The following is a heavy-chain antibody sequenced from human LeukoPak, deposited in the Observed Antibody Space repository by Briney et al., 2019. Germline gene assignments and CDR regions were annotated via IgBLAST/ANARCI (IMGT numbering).Heavy chain of an antibody. D-gene: IGHD4-17*01. V-gene: IGHV1-69*04. Sequence: ASVKVSCKASGGTFSSYAISWVRQAPGQGLEWMGRIIPILGIANYAQKFQGRVTITADKSTSTAYMELSSLRSEDTAVYYCARIRYYGGNSGYYYGMDVWGQGTTVTVSS. CDR1: GGTFSSYA. CDR3: ARIRYYGGNSGYYYGMDV. J-gene: IGHJ6*02. CDR2: IIPILGIA.